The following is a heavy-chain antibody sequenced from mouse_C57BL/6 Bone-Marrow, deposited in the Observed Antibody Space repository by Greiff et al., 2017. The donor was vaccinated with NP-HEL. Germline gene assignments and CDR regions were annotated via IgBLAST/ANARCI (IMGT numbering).Heavy chain of an antibody. CDR2: IDPEDGDT. Sequence: VQLQQSGAELVRPGASVKLSCTASGFNIKDYYMHWVKQRPEQGLEWIGRIDPEDGDTEYAPQFQGKATMTADTSSNTAYLQLSSLTSEDTAVYYGTTTVVPGPAWFAYWGQGTLVTVSA. V-gene: IGHV14-1*01. CDR3: TTTVVPGPAWFAY. J-gene: IGHJ3*01. D-gene: IGHD1-1*01. CDR1: GFNIKDYY.